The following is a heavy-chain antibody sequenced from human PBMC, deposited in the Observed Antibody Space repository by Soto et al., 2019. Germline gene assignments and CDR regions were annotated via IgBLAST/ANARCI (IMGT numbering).Heavy chain of an antibody. V-gene: IGHV4-30-4*01. D-gene: IGHD3-10*01. CDR3: ARVFRYYGSGSYIGGRYYYYGMDV. J-gene: IGHJ6*02. CDR1: GGSISSGDYY. CDR2: IYYSGST. Sequence: SETLSLTCTVSGGSISSGDYYWSWIRQPPGKGLEWIGYIYYSGSTYYNLSLKSRVTISVDTSKNQFSLKLSSVTAADTAVYYCARVFRYYGSGSYIGGRYYYYGMDVWGQGTTVTVSS.